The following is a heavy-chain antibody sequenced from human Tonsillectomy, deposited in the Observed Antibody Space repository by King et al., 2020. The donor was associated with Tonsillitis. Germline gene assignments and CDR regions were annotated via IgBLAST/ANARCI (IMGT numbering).Heavy chain of an antibody. V-gene: IGHV3-53*01. CDR1: GFTVSSSY. D-gene: IGHD3-9*01. CDR2: IYSGGTT. Sequence: VQLVESGGGLIQPGGSLRLSCAASGFTVSSSYMSWVRQAPGKGLEWVSVIYSGGTTYYADSVKGRFTISRDNSKNTLYLQMNSLRAEDTAVYYCARDSRGYDVLTGAPYGMDVWGQGTTVTVSS. CDR3: ARDSRGYDVLTGAPYGMDV. J-gene: IGHJ6*02.